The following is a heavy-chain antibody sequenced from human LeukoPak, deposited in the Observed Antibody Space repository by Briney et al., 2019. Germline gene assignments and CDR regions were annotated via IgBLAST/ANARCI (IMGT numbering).Heavy chain of an antibody. CDR3: ARLYYYGMDV. V-gene: IGHV4-59*01. CDR1: GGSISSYY. CDR2: IYYSGST. Sequence: KPSETLSLTCTVSGGSISSYYWSWIRQPPGKGLEGIGYIYYSGSTNYNPSLKSRVAISVDTSKNQFSLKLSSVTAADTAVYYCARLYYYGMDVWGKGTTVTVSS. J-gene: IGHJ6*04.